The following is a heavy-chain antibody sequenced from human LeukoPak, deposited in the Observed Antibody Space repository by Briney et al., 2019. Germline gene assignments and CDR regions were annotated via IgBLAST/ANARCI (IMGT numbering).Heavy chain of an antibody. CDR2: IYPGDSDT. J-gene: IGHJ4*02. Sequence: GESLKISYKGSGYSFANYWIGWVRQMLGKGLEWMGIIYPGDSDTKYSPSFQGQVTISADKSISTAYLQWSSLKASDTAMYFCARLGTNFPFGYWGQGALVTVSS. CDR3: ARLGTNFPFGY. V-gene: IGHV5-51*01. CDR1: GYSFANYW. D-gene: IGHD4/OR15-4a*01.